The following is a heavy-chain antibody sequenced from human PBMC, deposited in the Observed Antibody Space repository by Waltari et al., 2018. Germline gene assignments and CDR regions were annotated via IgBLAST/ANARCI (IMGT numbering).Heavy chain of an antibody. Sequence: EVQLVESGGGLVQPGGSLRLSCAASGFTFSSYEMNWVRQAPGKGLEWVSYISSSGSTIYYADSVKGRFTISRDNAKNSLYLQMNSLRAEDTAVYYCAREDLGTMVRGGYDYWGQGTLVTVSS. D-gene: IGHD3-10*01. CDR1: GFTFSSYE. V-gene: IGHV3-48*03. CDR2: ISSSGSTI. J-gene: IGHJ4*02. CDR3: AREDLGTMVRGGYDY.